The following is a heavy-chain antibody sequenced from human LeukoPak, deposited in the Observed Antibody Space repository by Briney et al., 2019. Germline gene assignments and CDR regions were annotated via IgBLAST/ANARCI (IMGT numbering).Heavy chain of an antibody. V-gene: IGHV3-53*01. CDR2: IYSDNT. CDR3: ARRAGAYSHPYDY. D-gene: IGHD4/OR15-4a*01. CDR1: GFTVSTNS. Sequence: GGSLRLSCTVSGFTVSTNSMSWVRQAPGKGLEWVSFIYSDNTHYSDSVKGRFSISRDNSKNTLSLQMKSLRAEDTAVYYCARRAGAYSHPYDYWGQGTLVTVSS. J-gene: IGHJ4*02.